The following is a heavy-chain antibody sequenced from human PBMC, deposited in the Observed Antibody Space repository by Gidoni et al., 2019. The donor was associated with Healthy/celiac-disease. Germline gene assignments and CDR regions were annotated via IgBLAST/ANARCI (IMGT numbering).Heavy chain of an antibody. J-gene: IGHJ4*02. V-gene: IGHV1-3*01. CDR3: ARERGYVPYFDY. D-gene: IGHD1-1*01. CDR1: GYTFTSYA. CDR2: INAGNGNT. Sequence: QVQLVQSGAEVKKPGASVKVSCKASGYTFTSYAMHWVRQAPGQRLEWMGWINAGNGNTKYSQKFQGRVTITRDTSASTAYMELSSLRSEDTAVYYCARERGYVPYFDYWGQGTLVTVSS.